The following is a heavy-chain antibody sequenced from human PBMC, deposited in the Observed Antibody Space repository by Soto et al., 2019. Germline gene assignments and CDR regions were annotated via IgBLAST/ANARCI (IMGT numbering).Heavy chain of an antibody. V-gene: IGHV1-2*04. CDR1: GYTFTGYY. J-gene: IGHJ6*02. CDR2: INPNSGGT. Sequence: ASVKVSCKASGYTFTGYYMHWVRQAPGQGLEWMGWINPNSGGTNYAQKFQGWVTMTRDTSISTAYMELSRLRSDDTAVYYCARALPVDHGDYSGNYYYGMDVWGQGTTVTVSS. D-gene: IGHD4-17*01. CDR3: ARALPVDHGDYSGNYYYGMDV.